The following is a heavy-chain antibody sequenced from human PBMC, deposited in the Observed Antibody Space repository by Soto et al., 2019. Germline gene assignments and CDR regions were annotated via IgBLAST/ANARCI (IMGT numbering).Heavy chain of an antibody. D-gene: IGHD1-26*01. CDR2: MYHTGIT. J-gene: IGHJ4*02. V-gene: IGHV4-61*01. Sequence: SETLSLTCTVSGVSVSSGSYYWNWIRQPPGKGLEWIGYMYHTGITNYNPSLKSRVSISVDTSKNQFSLKLRSVSSADTALYYCVTEVVKWGGKYWGQRILVTVSS. CDR3: VTEVVKWGGKY. CDR1: GVSVSSGSYY.